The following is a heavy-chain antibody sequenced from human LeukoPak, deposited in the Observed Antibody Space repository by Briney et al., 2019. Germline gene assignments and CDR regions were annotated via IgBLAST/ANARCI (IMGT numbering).Heavy chain of an antibody. CDR2: ISYDGSNK. V-gene: IGHV3-30*18. Sequence: GGSLRLSCAASGFTFSSYGMHWVRQAPGKGLEWVAVISYDGSNKYYADSVKGRFTISRDNSKNTLHLQMNSLRAEDTAVYYCANSLDYWGQGTLVTVSS. CDR1: GFTFSSYG. CDR3: ANSLDY. J-gene: IGHJ4*02.